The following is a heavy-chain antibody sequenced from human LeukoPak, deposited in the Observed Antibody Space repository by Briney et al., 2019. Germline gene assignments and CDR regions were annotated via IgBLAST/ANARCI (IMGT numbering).Heavy chain of an antibody. CDR1: GYTFTSYG. Sequence: GASVQVSCKASGYTFTSYGISWVRQAPGQGLEWMGWISAYNGNTNYAQKLQGRVTMTTDTSTSTAYMELRSLRSDDTTVYYCARSSIVVVTAHSFDYWGQGTLVTVSS. J-gene: IGHJ4*02. D-gene: IGHD2-21*02. V-gene: IGHV1-18*01. CDR2: ISAYNGNT. CDR3: ARSSIVVVTAHSFDY.